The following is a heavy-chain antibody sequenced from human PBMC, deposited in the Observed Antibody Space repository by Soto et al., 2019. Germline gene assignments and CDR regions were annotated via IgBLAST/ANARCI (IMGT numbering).Heavy chain of an antibody. J-gene: IGHJ6*02. V-gene: IGHV1-18*01. CDR3: ARSGSSRSYYYYGMDV. D-gene: IGHD6-6*01. Sequence: ASVKVSCKASGYTFTSYGISWVRQAPGRGLEWMGWISAYNGNTNYAQKLQGRVTMTTDTSRSTAYMQLRSLRSDDPAVYYCARSGSSRSYYYYGMDVWAQGTTVTVSS. CDR2: ISAYNGNT. CDR1: GYTFTSYG.